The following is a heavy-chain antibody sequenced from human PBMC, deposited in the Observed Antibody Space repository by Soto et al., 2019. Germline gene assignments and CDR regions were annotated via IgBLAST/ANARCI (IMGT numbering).Heavy chain of an antibody. D-gene: IGHD2-21*02. CDR2: MNPNSGNT. V-gene: IGHV1-8*01. CDR3: ARSGSGGVTAIGY. Sequence: SVKVSCKSSGYTFTIYDINWVRQATGQGLEWMGWMNPNSGNTGYAQKFQGRVTMTRNTSISTAYMELSSLRSEDTAVYYCARSGSGGVTAIGYWGQGTLVTVSS. CDR1: GYTFTIYD. J-gene: IGHJ4*02.